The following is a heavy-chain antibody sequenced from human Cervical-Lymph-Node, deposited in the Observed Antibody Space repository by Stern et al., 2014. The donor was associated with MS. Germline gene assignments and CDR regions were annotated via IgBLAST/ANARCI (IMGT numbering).Heavy chain of an antibody. Sequence: VQLVESGGGVVQPGRSLRLSCAASGFTFSSSGMPWVRQAPGKGLEWLAIIWYDGSNRYYADSVKGRFIISRDNSKNTLYLQMNSLRAEDTAVYYCAREGGNTAEYFQHWGQGTLVTVSS. J-gene: IGHJ1*01. CDR1: GFTFSSSG. CDR3: AREGGNTAEYFQH. CDR2: IWYDGSNR. D-gene: IGHD4-23*01. V-gene: IGHV3-33*01.